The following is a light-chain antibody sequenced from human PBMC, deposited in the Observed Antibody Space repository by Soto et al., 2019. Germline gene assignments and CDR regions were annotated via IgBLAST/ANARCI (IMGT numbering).Light chain of an antibody. Sequence: VLTESPVTLSLSPGERGTLSCRASQSFRGLLAWYQQKHGQAPRLLIYDAYSRATGIPPRFSGSSSGTDFNLTISSLETEDSAVYYGQQRHMWPITFGQGTRLETK. CDR3: QQRHMWPIT. V-gene: IGKV3-11*01. CDR2: DAY. CDR1: QSFRGL. J-gene: IGKJ5*01.